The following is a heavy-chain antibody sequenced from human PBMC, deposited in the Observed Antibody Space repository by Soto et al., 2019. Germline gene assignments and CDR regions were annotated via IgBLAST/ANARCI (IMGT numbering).Heavy chain of an antibody. CDR2: ISSSSSYI. V-gene: IGHV3-21*01. J-gene: IGHJ6*02. Sequence: PGGSLRPSCAASGFTFSSYSMNWVRQAPGKGLEWVSSISSSSSYIYYADSVKGRFTISRDNAKNSLYLQMNSLRAEDTAVYYCARAHAMSGSSIYYYYGMDVWGQGTTVTVSS. CDR1: GFTFSSYS. CDR3: ARAHAMSGSSIYYYYGMDV. D-gene: IGHD3-3*01.